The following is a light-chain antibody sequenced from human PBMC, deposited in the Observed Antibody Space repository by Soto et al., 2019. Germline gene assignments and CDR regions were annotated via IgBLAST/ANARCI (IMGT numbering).Light chain of an antibody. CDR3: AAWDDSLNVLV. V-gene: IGLV1-44*01. CDR1: SSNIGSKS. Sequence: QSVLTQPPSVSGTPGQRVNMSCSGSSSNIGSKSVSWYQHLPQTAPKLLIYSNNQRPSGVPGQFSGSKSGTSASLAISGLQSDDETQYYCAAWDDSLNVLVFGGGTKVTVL. J-gene: IGLJ2*01. CDR2: SNN.